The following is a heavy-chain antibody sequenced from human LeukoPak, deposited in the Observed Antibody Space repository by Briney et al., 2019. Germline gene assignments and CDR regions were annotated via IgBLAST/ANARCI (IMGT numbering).Heavy chain of an antibody. V-gene: IGHV1-18*01. J-gene: IGHJ6*03. CDR3: ARDFHYDILTGYYKYYYYYMDV. D-gene: IGHD3-9*01. Sequence: GASVKVSCKASGYTLTSYGISWVRQAPGQGLEWMGWISAYNGNTNYAQKLQGRVTMTTDTSSSTAYMELRSLRSDDTAVYYCARDFHYDILTGYYKYYYYYMDVWGKGTTVTVSS. CDR2: ISAYNGNT. CDR1: GYTLTSYG.